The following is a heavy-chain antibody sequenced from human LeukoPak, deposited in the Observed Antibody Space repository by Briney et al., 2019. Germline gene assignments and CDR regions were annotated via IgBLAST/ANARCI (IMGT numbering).Heavy chain of an antibody. CDR1: GGSISSGDYY. CDR2: IYYSGST. Sequence: PSETLSLTCTVSGGSISSGDYYWSWIRQPPGQGLEWIGYIYYSGSTYYNPSLKSRVTISVDTSKNQFSLKLSSVTAADTAVYYCASHRYCSGGSCGHYFDYWGQGTLVTVSS. J-gene: IGHJ4*02. CDR3: ASHRYCSGGSCGHYFDY. D-gene: IGHD2-15*01. V-gene: IGHV4-30-4*01.